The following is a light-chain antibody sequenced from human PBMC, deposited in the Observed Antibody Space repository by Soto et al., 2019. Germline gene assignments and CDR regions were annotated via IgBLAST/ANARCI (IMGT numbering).Light chain of an antibody. CDR3: QQYNNWPPT. CDR1: QAVNTR. CDR2: LTS. J-gene: IGKJ5*01. Sequence: EIVLTQSPATLSSFPGDRVTLSCRASQAVNTRLAWYQHKPGQAPRLLIYLTSNRAAGIPARFSGSGSGTDFTLTISSLQSEDSAVYYCQQYNNWPPTFGQGTRLEIK. V-gene: IGKV3D-15*01.